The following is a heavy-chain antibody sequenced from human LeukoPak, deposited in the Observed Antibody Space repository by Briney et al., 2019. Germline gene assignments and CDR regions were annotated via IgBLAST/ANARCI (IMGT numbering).Heavy chain of an antibody. J-gene: IGHJ4*02. CDR3: AVGRLRLGDQYYFDY. CDR2: ISGSGSDT. Sequence: GGSLRLSCAASGFTFSNYAMSWVRQAPGKALEWVSAISGSGSDTYYADSVKGRFTISRDNSKNTLYLQMNSLRAEDTAVYYCAVGRLRLGDQYYFDYWGQGTLVTVSS. V-gene: IGHV3-23*01. D-gene: IGHD3-16*01. CDR1: GFTFSNYA.